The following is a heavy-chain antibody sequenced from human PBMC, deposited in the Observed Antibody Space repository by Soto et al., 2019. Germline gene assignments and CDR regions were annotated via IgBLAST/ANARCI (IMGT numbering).Heavy chain of an antibody. CDR1: GYTLTELS. J-gene: IGHJ4*02. CDR2: FDPEDGET. V-gene: IGHV1-24*01. Sequence: GASVKVSCKVSGYTLTELSMHWVRQAPGKGLEWMGGFDPEDGETIYAQKFQGRVTMTEDTSTDTAYMGLSSLRSEDTAVYYCATALYSSSWYLTGVNYWGQGTLVTVSS. CDR3: ATALYSSSWYLTGVNY. D-gene: IGHD6-13*01.